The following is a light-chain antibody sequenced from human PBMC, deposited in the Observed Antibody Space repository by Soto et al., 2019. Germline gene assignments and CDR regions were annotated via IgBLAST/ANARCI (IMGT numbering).Light chain of an antibody. Sequence: QSALTQPASVSGSPGQSITIACTGTSSDVGGYNYVSWFQHHPGKAPKLIICEVSNRPSGVSNRFSASKSGNTASLTISGLLAEDEATYYCSSYSSSSTLVFGTGTKLTVL. CDR3: SSYSSSSTLV. CDR1: SSDVGGYNY. J-gene: IGLJ1*01. CDR2: EVS. V-gene: IGLV2-14*01.